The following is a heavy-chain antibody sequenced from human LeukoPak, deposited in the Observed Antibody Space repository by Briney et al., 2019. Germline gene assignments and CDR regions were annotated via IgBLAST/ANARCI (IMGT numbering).Heavy chain of an antibody. D-gene: IGHD2/OR15-2a*01. V-gene: IGHV3-74*01. Sequence: GGSLRLSCAASGNYWMHWVRQAPGKGLVWVSHINSDGSWTSYADSVKGRFTISKDNAKNTVYLQMNNLRAEDTAVYYCVSFYETYWGRGTLVTISS. CDR2: INSDGSWT. CDR1: GNYW. CDR3: VSFYETY. J-gene: IGHJ4*02.